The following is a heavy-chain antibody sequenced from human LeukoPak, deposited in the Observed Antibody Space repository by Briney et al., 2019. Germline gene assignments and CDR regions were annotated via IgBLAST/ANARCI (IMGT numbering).Heavy chain of an antibody. CDR3: ASVVWGSHRSSLVFDY. D-gene: IGHD3-16*02. CDR1: GGTFSSYT. CDR2: IIPILGIA. V-gene: IGHV1-69*02. J-gene: IGHJ4*02. Sequence: SVKVSCKASGGTFSSYTISWVRQAPGQGLEWMGRIIPILGIANYAQKFQGRVTITADKSTSTAYMELSSLRSEDTAVYYCASVVWGSHRSSLVFDYWGQGTLVTVSS.